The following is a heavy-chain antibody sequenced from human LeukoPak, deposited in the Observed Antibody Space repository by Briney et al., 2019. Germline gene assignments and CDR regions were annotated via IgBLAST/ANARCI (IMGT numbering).Heavy chain of an antibody. J-gene: IGHJ4*02. CDR1: GDSIGTSY. Sequence: SETLSLTCTLSGDSIGTSYWTWIPQPPEKGQEWIGYIYYTGNTNYNASLKSRVNLSVDTSKNQFSLTLNAVTAADTAACKDAKDEGHAGYYFDSCGQGSLVTVSS. V-gene: IGHV4-59*01. CDR2: IYYTGNT. CDR3: AKDEGHAGYYFDS. D-gene: IGHD6-13*01.